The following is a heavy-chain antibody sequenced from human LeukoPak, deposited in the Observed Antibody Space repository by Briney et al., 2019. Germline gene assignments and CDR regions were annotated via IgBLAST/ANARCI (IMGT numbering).Heavy chain of an antibody. D-gene: IGHD3-3*01. J-gene: IGHJ4*02. CDR2: INHSGST. CDR3: ASTRGYYHTQSDY. V-gene: IGHV4-34*01. Sequence: SETLSLTCAVYGGSFSGYYWSWIRQPPGKGLEWMGEINHSGSTNYNPSLKSRVTISVDTSKNQFSLKLSSVTAADTAVYYCASTRGYYHTQSDYWGQGTLVTVSS. CDR1: GGSFSGYY.